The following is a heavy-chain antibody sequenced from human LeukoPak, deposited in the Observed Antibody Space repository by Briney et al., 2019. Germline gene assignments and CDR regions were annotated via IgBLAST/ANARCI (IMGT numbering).Heavy chain of an antibody. CDR3: ARDHNWNDLSNWFDP. Sequence: ASVKVSCKASGYTFTGYYMHWVRQAPGQGLEWMGWINPNSGGTNYAQKFQGRVTMTRDTSISTAYMELNRLRSDDTAVYYCARDHNWNDLSNWFDPWGQGTLVTVSS. J-gene: IGHJ5*02. CDR1: GYTFTGYY. V-gene: IGHV1-2*02. D-gene: IGHD1-1*01. CDR2: INPNSGGT.